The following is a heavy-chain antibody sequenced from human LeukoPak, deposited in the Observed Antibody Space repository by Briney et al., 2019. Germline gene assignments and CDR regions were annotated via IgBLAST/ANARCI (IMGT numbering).Heavy chain of an antibody. V-gene: IGHV3-48*01. CDR2: ISSSSSNI. CDR1: GFTFSSYS. J-gene: IGHJ4*02. Sequence: GGSLRLSCAASGFTFSSYSMNWVRQSRGKGLEWVSYISSSSSNIYYADSVKGRFTISRDNAKNSLYLQMNSLRAEETAVYYCARESVAGFVVPATFDYWGQGTLVTVSS. D-gene: IGHD2-2*01. CDR3: ARESVAGFVVPATFDY.